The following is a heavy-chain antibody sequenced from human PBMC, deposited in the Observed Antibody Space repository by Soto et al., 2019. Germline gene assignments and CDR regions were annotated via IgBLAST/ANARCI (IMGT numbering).Heavy chain of an antibody. CDR1: GGSISSNY. J-gene: IGHJ4*02. Sequence: TLSLTCTVSGGSISSNYWTWIRQPPGKGLEWIGYVYNSGSTNYNPSLKSRVTISEDTSKSQFSLKVNSMTAADTAVYYCARYRREAVAGYTLDNWGQGILVTVSS. V-gene: IGHV4-59*01. CDR2: VYNSGST. D-gene: IGHD6-13*01. CDR3: ARYRREAVAGYTLDN.